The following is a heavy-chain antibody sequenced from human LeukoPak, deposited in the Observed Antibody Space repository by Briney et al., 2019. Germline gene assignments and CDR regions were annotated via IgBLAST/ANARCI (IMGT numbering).Heavy chain of an antibody. J-gene: IGHJ6*02. Sequence: PSETLSLTCAVYGGSFSGYYWSWIRQPPGKGLEWIGEIDHSGNTKYNPSLKSRVTISVDTSKNQFSLKLSSVTAADTAVYYCARSVDTAMAYGMDVWGQGTTVTVSS. V-gene: IGHV4-34*01. D-gene: IGHD5-18*01. CDR2: IDHSGNT. CDR1: GGSFSGYY. CDR3: ARSVDTAMAYGMDV.